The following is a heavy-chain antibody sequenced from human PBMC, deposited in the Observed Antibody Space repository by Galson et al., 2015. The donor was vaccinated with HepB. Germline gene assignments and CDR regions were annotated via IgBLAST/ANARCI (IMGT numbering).Heavy chain of an antibody. CDR3: AIAVYGDYFDY. V-gene: IGHV3-30*04. J-gene: IGHJ4*02. Sequence: SLRLSCAASGFTFSSYAMHWVRQAPGKGLEWVAVISYDGSNKYYADSVKGRFTISRDNSKNTLYLQMNSLRAEDTAVYYCAIAVYGDYFDYWGQGTLVTVSS. CDR1: GFTFSSYA. CDR2: ISYDGSNK. D-gene: IGHD4-17*01.